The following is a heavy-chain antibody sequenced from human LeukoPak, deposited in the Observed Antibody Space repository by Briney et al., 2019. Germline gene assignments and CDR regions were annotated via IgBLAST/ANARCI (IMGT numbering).Heavy chain of an antibody. CDR3: AKDRKRGSQLRWHHSESFDI. CDR2: IKQHGSEK. Sequence: GGSLRLSCEASGFTFNSYWMSWVRQGPGKGLEWVANIKQHGSEKYYADSVKGRFTISRDNAENSLYLQMNGLRVEDTAVYYCAKDRKRGSQLRWHHSESFDIWGQGTMVTVSS. D-gene: IGHD4-23*01. J-gene: IGHJ3*02. V-gene: IGHV3-7*01. CDR1: GFTFNSYW.